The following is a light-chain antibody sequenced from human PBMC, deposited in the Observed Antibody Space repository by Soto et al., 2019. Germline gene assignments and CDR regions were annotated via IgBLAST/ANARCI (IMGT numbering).Light chain of an antibody. J-gene: IGLJ2*01. Sequence: QSALIQPASVSGSPGQSITISCTGTSSDVGAYNYVSWYQQHPDKAPQLMIYDVSHRPSGVSIRFSGSKSGNTASLTISGLQAEDDADYYCSSYTSSSTLVFGGGTKLTVL. V-gene: IGLV2-14*03. CDR3: SSYTSSSTLV. CDR1: SSDVGAYNY. CDR2: DVS.